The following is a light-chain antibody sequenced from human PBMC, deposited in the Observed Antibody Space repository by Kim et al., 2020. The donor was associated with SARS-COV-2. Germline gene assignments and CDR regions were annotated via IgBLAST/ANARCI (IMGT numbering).Light chain of an antibody. Sequence: PGQLVTVSCTGSSSDVGGYNYVSWYQQHPGKAPKLMIYDVSKRPSGVPDRFSGSKSGNTASLTISGLQDEDEADYYCYSYAGSYSLFGGGTKVTVL. CDR3: YSYAGSYSL. CDR1: SSDVGGYNY. V-gene: IGLV2-11*03. J-gene: IGLJ2*01. CDR2: DVS.